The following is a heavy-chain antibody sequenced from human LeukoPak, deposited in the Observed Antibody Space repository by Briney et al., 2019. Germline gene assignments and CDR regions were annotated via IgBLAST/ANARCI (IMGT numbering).Heavy chain of an antibody. J-gene: IGHJ4*02. D-gene: IGHD3-16*01. V-gene: IGHV3-7*05. Sequence: SGGSLRLSCAASGFTFSNYWMIWVRQAPGKGLEWVGNIKQDGSEKRYADSVRGRFTISRDNAKNSLYLQMNSLRAEDTAVYYCARERLRTRSAFEYWGQGTLVTVSS. CDR2: IKQDGSEK. CDR1: GFTFSNYW. CDR3: ARERLRTRSAFEY.